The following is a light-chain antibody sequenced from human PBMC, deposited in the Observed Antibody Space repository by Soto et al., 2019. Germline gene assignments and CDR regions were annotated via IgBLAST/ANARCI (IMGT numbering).Light chain of an antibody. V-gene: IGLV2-14*01. CDR3: SSYTSSSTV. CDR1: SSDVGGYNY. Sequence: QSALAQPASVSWSPGQSITISCTGTSSDVGGYNYVSWYQRHPGKAPKLMIYEVSNRPSGVSNRFSGSKSGNTASLTISGLQAEDEADYYCSSYTSSSTVFGTGTKVTVL. J-gene: IGLJ1*01. CDR2: EVS.